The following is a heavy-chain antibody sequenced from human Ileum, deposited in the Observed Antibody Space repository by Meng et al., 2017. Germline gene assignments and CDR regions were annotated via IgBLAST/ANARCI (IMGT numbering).Heavy chain of an antibody. D-gene: IGHD3-22*01. V-gene: IGHV4-59*08. J-gene: IGHJ5*02. CDR2: IYYRGGA. CDR3: ARLLDSSDWGWFDP. Sequence: QVQLPESGSGPAYPPLTLSLTFSDSGASICSHYWTWIRQPPGTGLEYIGYIYYRGGASYNPSLRSRVTMSVDTSKNQFSLNLSSVTAADTAVYYCARLLDSSDWGWFDPWGQGTLVTVSS. CDR1: GASICSHY.